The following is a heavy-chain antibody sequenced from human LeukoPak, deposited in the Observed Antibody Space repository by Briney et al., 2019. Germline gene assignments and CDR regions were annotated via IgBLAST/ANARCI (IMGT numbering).Heavy chain of an antibody. J-gene: IGHJ4*02. V-gene: IGHV3-30*18. D-gene: IGHD6-13*01. CDR1: GFTFSNYA. CDR3: TKDGGRAAAGTVDS. Sequence: GGSLRLSCAASGFTFSNYAMHWVRQAPGKGLEWVAVVSSDGNSKYYADSMKGRFTISRDNSKNTLYLQINSLRADDTAVFYCTKDGGRAAAGTVDSWGQGALVTVSS. CDR2: VSSDGNSK.